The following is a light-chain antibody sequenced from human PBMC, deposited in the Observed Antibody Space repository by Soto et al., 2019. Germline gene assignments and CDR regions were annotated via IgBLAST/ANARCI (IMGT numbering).Light chain of an antibody. CDR2: DVS. Sequence: QSALTQPASVSGSPGQSITISCTGTSSDVGGYNYVSWYQQHPGKAPKLMTYDVSNRPSGVSNRFSGSKSGNTASLTISGLQAEDEADYYCSSYTSSSPYVFGTGTKVTVL. V-gene: IGLV2-14*01. J-gene: IGLJ1*01. CDR3: SSYTSSSPYV. CDR1: SSDVGGYNY.